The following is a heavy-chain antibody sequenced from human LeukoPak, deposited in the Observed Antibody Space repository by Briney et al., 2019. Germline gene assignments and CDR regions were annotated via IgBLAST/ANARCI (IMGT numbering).Heavy chain of an antibody. D-gene: IGHD1-1*01. J-gene: IGHJ4*02. CDR3: AKDGGPTVFYYFDY. Sequence: GGSLRLSCAAPGFTFSNYAMSWVRQAPGKELEWVSGISGSSGGTNYADPVKGRFTISRDNSRNTLYLQMNSLRAEDTAIYYCAKDGGPTVFYYFDYWGQGTLITVSS. CDR1: GFTFSNYA. V-gene: IGHV3-23*01. CDR2: ISGSSGGT.